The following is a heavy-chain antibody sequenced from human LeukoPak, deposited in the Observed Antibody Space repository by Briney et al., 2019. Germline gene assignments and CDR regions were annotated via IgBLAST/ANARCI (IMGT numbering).Heavy chain of an antibody. CDR1: GYTFTSYD. J-gene: IGHJ3*02. V-gene: IGHV1-8*01. D-gene: IGHD3-10*01. CDR3: ARVQSYYYGSGSAFDI. Sequence: ASVKVSCKASGYTFTSYDINWVRQATGQGLGWMGWMNPNSGNTGYAQKFQGRVTMTRNTSISTAYMELSSLRSEDTAVYYCARVQSYYYGSGSAFDIWGQGTMVTVSS. CDR2: MNPNSGNT.